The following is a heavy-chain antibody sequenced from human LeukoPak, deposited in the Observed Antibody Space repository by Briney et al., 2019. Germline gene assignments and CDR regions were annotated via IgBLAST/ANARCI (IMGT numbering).Heavy chain of an antibody. V-gene: IGHV4-4*07. Sequence: SETLSLTCTVSGGSISSYYWSWIRQPAGKGLEWIGRIYTSGSTNYNPSLKSRVTMSVDTSKNQFSLKLSSVTAADTAVYYCAREEQWLVRLDYYYYYMDVWGKRTTVTVSS. CDR1: GGSISSYY. J-gene: IGHJ6*03. CDR3: AREEQWLVRLDYYYYYMDV. D-gene: IGHD6-19*01. CDR2: IYTSGST.